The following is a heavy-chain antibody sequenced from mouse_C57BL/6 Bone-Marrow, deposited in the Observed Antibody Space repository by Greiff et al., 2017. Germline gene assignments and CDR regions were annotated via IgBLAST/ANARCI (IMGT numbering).Heavy chain of an antibody. CDR1: GFNIKDDY. D-gene: IGHD1-2*01. V-gene: IGHV14-4*01. CDR2: IDPENGDT. CDR3: TTKITTALFDY. J-gene: IGHJ2*01. Sequence: EVQVVESGAELVRPGASVKLSCTASGFNIKDDYMHWVKQRPEQGLEWIGWIDPENGDTEYASKFQGKATITADTSSNTAYLQLSSLTSEDTAVYYCTTKITTALFDYWGQGTTLTVSS.